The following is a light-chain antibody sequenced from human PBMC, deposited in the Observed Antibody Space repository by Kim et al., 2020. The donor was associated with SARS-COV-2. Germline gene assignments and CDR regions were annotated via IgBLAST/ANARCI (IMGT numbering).Light chain of an antibody. CDR1: NIGSKS. CDR3: QVWVGTSDPLV. CDR2: YDS. Sequence: SYELTQPSSMSVAPGKTARIPCGGDNIGSKSIHWYQQKPGQAPVVVITYDSDRPSGIPDRFSGSNSGNTATLTISGVEAGDEADYYCQVWVGTSDPLVFGGGTKLTVL. V-gene: IGLV3-21*04. J-gene: IGLJ3*02.